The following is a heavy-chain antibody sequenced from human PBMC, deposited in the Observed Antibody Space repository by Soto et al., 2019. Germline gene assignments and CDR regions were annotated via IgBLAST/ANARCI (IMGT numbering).Heavy chain of an antibody. CDR2: IYYSGST. D-gene: IGHD3-10*01. CDR1: GGSISSGGYY. CDR3: ASRITMVRGVIINDYYYMDV. J-gene: IGHJ6*03. V-gene: IGHV4-31*03. Sequence: SETLSLTCTVSGGSISSGGYYWSWIRQHPGKGLEWIGYIYYSGSTYYNPSLKSRVTISVDTSKNQFSLKLSSVTAADTAVYYCASRITMVRGVIINDYYYMDVWGKGTTVTVSS.